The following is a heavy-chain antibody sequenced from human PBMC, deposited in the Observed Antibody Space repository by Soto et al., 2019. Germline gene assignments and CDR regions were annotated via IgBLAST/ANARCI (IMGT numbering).Heavy chain of an antibody. D-gene: IGHD5-12*01. CDR3: ARSVLDIVAKIDY. J-gene: IGHJ4*02. V-gene: IGHV4-30-4*01. Sequence: QVQLQESGPGLVKPSQTLSLTCTVSGGSISSGDYYWSWIRQPPGKVLEWIGYIYYSGSTYYNPSLHSRVTISVDTSKNRFSLKLSSVTAADTAVYYCARSVLDIVAKIDYWGQGTLVTVSS. CDR1: GGSISSGDYY. CDR2: IYYSGST.